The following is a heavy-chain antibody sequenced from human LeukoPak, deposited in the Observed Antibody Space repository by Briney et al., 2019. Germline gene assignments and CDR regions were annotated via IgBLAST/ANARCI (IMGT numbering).Heavy chain of an antibody. V-gene: IGHV4-59*02. Sequence: PSETLSLTCAVSGASVTDYYWSWIRQSPGKGLEWISYIHHSGNSDYNPSLRSRVTTSLDTSKNQFSLNLISVTAADTAVYYCTRGQWGLQSWSQGTLVTVSS. CDR3: TRGQWGLQS. CDR2: IHHSGNS. D-gene: IGHD2-8*01. CDR1: GASVTDYY. J-gene: IGHJ5*02.